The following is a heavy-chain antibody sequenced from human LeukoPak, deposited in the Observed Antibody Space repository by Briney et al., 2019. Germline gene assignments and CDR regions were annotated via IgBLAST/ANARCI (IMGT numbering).Heavy chain of an antibody. CDR1: GGSITTTNY. CDR3: SRESGPFCPFGH. J-gene: IGHJ4*02. CDR2: VSLAGRT. V-gene: IGHV4-4*02. Sequence: PSETLSLTCGVSGGSITTTNYWSWVRQPPGGGLEWIGEVSLAGRTRYNPSLKNRVNISIDESKNHLYLNLASVTAADTAVYYCSRESGPFCPFGHWGQGTLVAGTS. D-gene: IGHD1-26*01.